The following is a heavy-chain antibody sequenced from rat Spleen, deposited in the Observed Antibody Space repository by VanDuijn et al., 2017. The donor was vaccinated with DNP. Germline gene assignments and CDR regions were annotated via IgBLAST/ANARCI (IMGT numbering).Heavy chain of an antibody. CDR2: ISTSGSRT. V-gene: IGHV5S23*01. CDR3: ARWETGAAFAY. CDR1: GFSFSDYD. Sequence: EVQLVESGGDLVQPGRSLILSCAASGFSFSDYDMAWVRQAPKKGLEWVAAISTSGSRTYYPDSVKGRFTISRDNARSILYLQMDSLGSEDTATYYCARWETGAAFAYWGQGTLVTVSS. D-gene: IGHD4-1*01. J-gene: IGHJ3*01.